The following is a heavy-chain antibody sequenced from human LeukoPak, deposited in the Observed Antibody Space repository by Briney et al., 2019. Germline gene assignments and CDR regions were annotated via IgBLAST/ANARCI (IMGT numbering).Heavy chain of an antibody. CDR2: IKEDGSEK. D-gene: IGHD3-10*01. V-gene: IGHV3-7*01. CDR3: VRVGVVYYYDY. Sequence: PGGSLRLSCAASGFTFSSYWMGWVRQAPGKGLEWVANIKEDGSEKYYVDSVKGRFTISRDNAKNSLYLQMNSLRAEDTAMYYCVRVGVVYYYDYWGQGTLVTVSS. J-gene: IGHJ4*02. CDR1: GFTFSSYW.